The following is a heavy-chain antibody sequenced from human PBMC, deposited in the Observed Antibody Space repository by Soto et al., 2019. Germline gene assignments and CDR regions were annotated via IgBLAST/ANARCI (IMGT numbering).Heavy chain of an antibody. Sequence: KSSDTLYLTCSVSGDSISSYFKNWIRQPPGKGLEWIGCIYDDGSTKYNPSLESRVTILLDTSKNEFSLRLRSVTSADTAVYYCVSSRSAIYGDAFDVWGQGTMVTVSS. D-gene: IGHD2-2*01. J-gene: IGHJ3*01. V-gene: IGHV4-59*03. CDR1: GDSISSYF. CDR2: IYDDGST. CDR3: VSSRSAIYGDAFDV.